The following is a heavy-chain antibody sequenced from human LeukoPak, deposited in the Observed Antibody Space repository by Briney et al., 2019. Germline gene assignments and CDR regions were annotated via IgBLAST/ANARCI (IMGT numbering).Heavy chain of an antibody. CDR2: ISVGGINT. CDR1: GFTFTSYA. CDR3: AKEGGRGCSTTSCYSDN. D-gene: IGHD2-2*01. V-gene: IGHV3-23*01. Sequence: GGSLRLSCAASGFTFTSYAMSWVRQAPGKGLEWVSVISVGGINTYYADSVKGLFTISRDNSKNTLYLQMNSLRAEDTAIYYCAKEGGRGCSTTSCYSDNWGRGTQVTVSS. J-gene: IGHJ4*02.